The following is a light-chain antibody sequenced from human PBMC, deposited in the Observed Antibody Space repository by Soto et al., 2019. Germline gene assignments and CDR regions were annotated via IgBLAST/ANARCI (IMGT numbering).Light chain of an antibody. Sequence: QSVLTQPASVSGSPGQSITLSCTGTSRDVGVYNSVSWYRQYPGKAPKLIIFDVTDRPSGISTRFSGSKSGNTASLTISGLQAEDEAVFYCTSYTSSSTTVVGTGTKVTVL. CDR3: TSYTSSSTTV. J-gene: IGLJ1*01. V-gene: IGLV2-14*01. CDR1: SRDVGVYNS. CDR2: DVT.